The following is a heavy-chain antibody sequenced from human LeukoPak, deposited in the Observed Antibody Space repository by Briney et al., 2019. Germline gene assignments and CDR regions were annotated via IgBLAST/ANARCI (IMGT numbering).Heavy chain of an antibody. CDR3: ARLSRPHILDSNWFDS. D-gene: IGHD3-3*01. Sequence: GESLKISCTGSGYIFTNYWIGWVRQMPGKGLEWMGIIYPGDSDVRYSPSFQGQVILSADKSINTAYLQWSALKASDTAMYYCARLSRPHILDSNWFDSWGQGSLVTIS. J-gene: IGHJ5*01. V-gene: IGHV5-51*01. CDR1: GYIFTNYW. CDR2: IYPGDSDV.